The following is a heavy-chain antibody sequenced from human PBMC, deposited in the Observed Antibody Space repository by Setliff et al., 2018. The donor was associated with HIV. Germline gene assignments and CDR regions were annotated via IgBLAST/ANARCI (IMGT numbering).Heavy chain of an antibody. Sequence: PGESLKISCKGSGYYFTTFWIAWVRQMPGKGLEWMGFIYPGDSHTTYSPSFQGHVTISADKSISTAYLQWSSLKASDTAMYYCARHSGSSEYYFDYWGQGTLVTVSS. J-gene: IGHJ4*02. D-gene: IGHD6-6*01. CDR1: GYYFTTFW. CDR3: ARHSGSSEYYFDY. CDR2: IYPGDSHT. V-gene: IGHV5-51*01.